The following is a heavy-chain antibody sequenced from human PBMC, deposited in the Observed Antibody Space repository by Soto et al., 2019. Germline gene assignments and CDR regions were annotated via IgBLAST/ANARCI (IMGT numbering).Heavy chain of an antibody. CDR1: GASISSTTSGNW. CDR3: TRMVGATLVDF. J-gene: IGHJ4*02. D-gene: IGHD1-26*01. CDR2: IYHSGST. Sequence: QVQLQESGPGLVRPSGTLSLTCAVSGASISSTTSGNWWSWVRQPPGKGLEWIGEIYHSGSTYYNPSLKGRVTMSVDKSKNQFSLKLSSVTAADTAVYYCTRMVGATLVDFWGQGTLVTVSS. V-gene: IGHV4-4*02.